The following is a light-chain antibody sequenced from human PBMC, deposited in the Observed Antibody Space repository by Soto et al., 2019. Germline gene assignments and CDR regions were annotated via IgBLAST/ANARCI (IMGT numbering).Light chain of an antibody. Sequence: EIVLTQSPGTLSLSPGEIATLSCRASQTFSFTYLARYQQKPGQAPRLLIYDASIRATGIPDRFSGSGSGTDFTLTISRLEPEDFAVYYCQQYGSSPPYTFGQGTKLEIK. CDR3: QQYGSSPPYT. CDR1: QTFSFTY. CDR2: DAS. V-gene: IGKV3-20*01. J-gene: IGKJ2*01.